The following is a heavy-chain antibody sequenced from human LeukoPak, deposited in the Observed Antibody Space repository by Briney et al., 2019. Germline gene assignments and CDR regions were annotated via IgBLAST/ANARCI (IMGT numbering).Heavy chain of an antibody. CDR2: IKSKTDGATT. V-gene: IGHV3-15*01. J-gene: IGHJ4*02. CDR3: ATSFYDSSGYYVWVDY. D-gene: IGHD3-22*01. Sequence: GGSLRLSCAASGFTFTNAWMTWVRQAPGKGLEWVGRIKSKTDGATTDFAAPVKGRFTISRDDSKNTLYLQMDSLKTEDTAVYYCATSFYDSSGYYVWVDYWGQGTLVTVSS. CDR1: GFTFTNAW.